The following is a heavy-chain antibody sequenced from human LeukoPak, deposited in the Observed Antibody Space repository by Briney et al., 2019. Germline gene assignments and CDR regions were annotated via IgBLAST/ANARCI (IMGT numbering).Heavy chain of an antibody. Sequence: SETLSLTCTVSGDSISSGSYYWAWIRQPAGKGLEWIGRIYTGGTTDYNPSLRSRVTISLDTSENQFSLRLSSVTAADTAVYYCAREIRRSGYYPLSKTGAYYYYMDVWGKGTTVTVSS. CDR3: AREIRRSGYYPLSKTGAYYYYMDV. CDR1: GDSISSGSYY. CDR2: IYTGGTT. D-gene: IGHD3-22*01. J-gene: IGHJ6*03. V-gene: IGHV4-61*02.